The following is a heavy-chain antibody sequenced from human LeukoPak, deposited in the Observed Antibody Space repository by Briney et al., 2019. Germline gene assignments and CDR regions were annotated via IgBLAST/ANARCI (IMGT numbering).Heavy chain of an antibody. D-gene: IGHD3-22*01. CDR2: INHSGST. Sequence: SETLSLTCAVYGGSFSGYYWSWIRQPPGKGLEWIGEINHSGSTNYNPSLKSRVTISVDTSKNQFSLKLSSVTAADTAVYYCARDRFDDSSGYYYHYFYYMDVWGKGTTVTVSS. J-gene: IGHJ6*03. CDR3: ARDRFDDSSGYYYHYFYYMDV. V-gene: IGHV4-34*01. CDR1: GGSFSGYY.